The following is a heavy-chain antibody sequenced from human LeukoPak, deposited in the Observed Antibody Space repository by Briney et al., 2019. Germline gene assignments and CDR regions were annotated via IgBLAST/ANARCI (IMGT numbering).Heavy chain of an antibody. D-gene: IGHD6-6*01. CDR2: VYYSGST. J-gene: IGHJ4*02. Sequence: SETLSLTCTVSSRSISTYYWICIRRPPGKGLECIGSVYYSGSTNYNPSLKSRVTISVDTSKNRFSLKLSSVTAADTAVFYCARGGSRSYTSSTLDYWGQGTLVTVSS. V-gene: IGHV4-59*01. CDR1: SRSISTYY. CDR3: ARGGSRSYTSSTLDY.